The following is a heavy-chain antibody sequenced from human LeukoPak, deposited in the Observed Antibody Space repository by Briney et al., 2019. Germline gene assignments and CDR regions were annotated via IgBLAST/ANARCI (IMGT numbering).Heavy chain of an antibody. CDR3: ARDKAAASY. V-gene: IGHV3-7*04. Sequence: PGESLRLSCAASGFTVSNNYMSWVRQAPGKGLEWVANIKPDGSEKYYVDSVKGRFTISRDNAKNSLYLQMNSLRAEDTAVYYCARDKAAASYWGQGTLVTVSS. D-gene: IGHD6-13*01. J-gene: IGHJ4*02. CDR2: IKPDGSEK. CDR1: GFTVSNNY.